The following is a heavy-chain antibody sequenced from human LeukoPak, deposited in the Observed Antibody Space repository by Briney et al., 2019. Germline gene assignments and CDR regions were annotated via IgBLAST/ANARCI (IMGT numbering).Heavy chain of an antibody. CDR2: IYYSGST. J-gene: IGHJ6*03. CDR3: ARDPADYYYYMDV. CDR1: GGSISSGGYY. D-gene: IGHD6-25*01. Sequence: PSETLSLTCTVSGGSISSGGYYWSWIRQHPGKGLEWIGYIYYSGSTYYNPSLKSRVTISVDTSKNQFSLKLSSVTAGDTAVYYCARDPADYYYYMDVWGKGTTVTVSS. V-gene: IGHV4-31*03.